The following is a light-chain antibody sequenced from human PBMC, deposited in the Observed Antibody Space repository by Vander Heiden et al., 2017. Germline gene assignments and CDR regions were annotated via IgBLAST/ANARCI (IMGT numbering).Light chain of an antibody. CDR2: KAS. CDR1: QSISSW. Sequence: DIQMTQSPSTLPASVGDRVTITCRASQSISSWLAWYHQKPGKAPKLLIYKASSLESGVPSRFSGSGSVTEFTLTISSLQPDDFATYYCQQYNSSSWTFGQGTKVEIK. CDR3: QQYNSSSWT. J-gene: IGKJ1*01. V-gene: IGKV1-5*03.